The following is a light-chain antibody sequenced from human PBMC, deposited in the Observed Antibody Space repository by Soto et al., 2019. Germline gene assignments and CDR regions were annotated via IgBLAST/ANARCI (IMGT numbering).Light chain of an antibody. J-gene: IGKJ4*01. V-gene: IGKV3-11*01. CDR1: QSVTNSY. CDR2: DAS. CDR3: QQRSNWPPVT. Sequence: EIVMTQSPVTLSVSPGERATLSCRASQSVTNSYLAWYQQKPGQAPRLLIYDASNRATGIPARFSGSGSGTDFTLAISSLEPEDFAVYYCQQRSNWPPVTFGGGTKVDIK.